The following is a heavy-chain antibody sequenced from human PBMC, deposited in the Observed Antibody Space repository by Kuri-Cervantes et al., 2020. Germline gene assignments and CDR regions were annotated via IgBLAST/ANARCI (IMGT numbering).Heavy chain of an antibody. Sequence: GGSLRLSCAASGFTFSNYWMHWVRQAPGKGLEWVANIKEDGSDKYYVDSVKGRFTISRDNAKNTLFLQMNSLRAEDSAVYYCARDPLLYGATFDQWGQGTLVTVSS. J-gene: IGHJ4*02. CDR1: GFTFSNYW. D-gene: IGHD4-17*01. V-gene: IGHV3-7*01. CDR3: ARDPLLYGATFDQ. CDR2: IKEDGSDK.